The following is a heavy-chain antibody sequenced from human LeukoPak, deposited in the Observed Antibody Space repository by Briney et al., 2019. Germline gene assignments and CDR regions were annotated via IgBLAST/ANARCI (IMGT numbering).Heavy chain of an antibody. V-gene: IGHV4-39*01. CDR3: ARLLRYYDSSGRYYFDY. CDR2: IYYSGST. D-gene: IGHD3-22*01. J-gene: IGHJ4*02. CDR1: GGSISSSSYY. Sequence: SETLSLTCTVSGGSISSSSYYWGWIRQPPGKGLEWIGSIYYSGSTYYNPSLKRRVTISVDTSKNQFSLKLSSVTAADTAVYYCARLLRYYDSSGRYYFDYWGQGTLVTVSS.